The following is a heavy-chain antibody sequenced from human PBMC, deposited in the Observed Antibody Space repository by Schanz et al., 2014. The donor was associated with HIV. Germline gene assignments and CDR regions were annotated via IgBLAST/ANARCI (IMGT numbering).Heavy chain of an antibody. D-gene: IGHD2-2*01. J-gene: IGHJ5*01. V-gene: IGHV1-18*04. CDR3: AKSRFQLHWFDS. CDR1: GYTFTSYG. CDR2: ISGFHDNT. Sequence: QVQLLQSGAEVKKPGASVKVSCEASGYTFTSYGVSWVRQAPGQGLEWMGWISGFHDNTNYAQKLQGRVTMTTDTSPNTAYMELRSLTSDDTAVYYCAKSRFQLHWFDSWGQGTLVTVSS.